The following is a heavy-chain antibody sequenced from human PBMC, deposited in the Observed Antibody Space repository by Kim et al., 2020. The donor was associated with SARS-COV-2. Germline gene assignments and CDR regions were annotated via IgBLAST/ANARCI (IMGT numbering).Heavy chain of an antibody. CDR2: ISTNTYGGTR. CDR3: PRSRRAYEYRDA. D-gene: IGHD3-16*01. CDR1: GFTFSDYY. J-gene: IGHJ6*03. V-gene: IGHV3-49*04. Sequence: GGSLRLSCTASGFTFSDYYMTWVRLAPGQGLEWVGLISTNTYGGTREYAPSVKDRFTVSRDDSNSVAYLQLNSLRSEETAVYYCPRSRRAYEYRDAVGKG.